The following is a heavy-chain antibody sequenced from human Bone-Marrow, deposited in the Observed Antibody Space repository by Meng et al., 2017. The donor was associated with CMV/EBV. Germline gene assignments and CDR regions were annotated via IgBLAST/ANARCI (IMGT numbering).Heavy chain of an antibody. J-gene: IGHJ4*02. CDR2: IRYDGSNK. D-gene: IGHD4-11*01. CDR1: GFTFSSYG. Sequence: GGSLRLSCATSGFTFSSYGMHWVRQAPGKGLEWVAFIRYDGSNKYYADSVKGRFTISRDNSKNTLYLQMNSLRADDTAVYYCAKGEYSNSLSFDYWGQGTLVTVSS. CDR3: AKGEYSNSLSFDY. V-gene: IGHV3-30*02.